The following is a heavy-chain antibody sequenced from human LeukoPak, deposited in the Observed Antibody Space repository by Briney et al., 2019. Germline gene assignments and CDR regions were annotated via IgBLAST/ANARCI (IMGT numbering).Heavy chain of an antibody. D-gene: IGHD6-13*01. CDR2: INHSGST. V-gene: IGHV4-34*01. CDR3: ARGLPWRSSWYHSDTHPARNPIPSQRKQREQGGHMDV. Sequence: PSETLSLTCAVSGGSFITDYWSWIRQSPGKGLEWIGEINHSGSTNYNPSLKSRVTISVDTSKNQFSLKLSSVTAADTAVYYCARGLPWRSSWYHSDTHPARNPIPSQRKQREQGGHMDVWGKGTTVTVSS. CDR1: GGSFITDY. J-gene: IGHJ6*03.